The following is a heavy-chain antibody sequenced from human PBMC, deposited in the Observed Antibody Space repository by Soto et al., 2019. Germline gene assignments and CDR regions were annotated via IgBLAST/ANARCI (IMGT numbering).Heavy chain of an antibody. CDR1: GGSFSGYY. Sequence: KPSETLSLTCAVYGGSFSGYYWSWIRQPPGKGLEWIGEINHSGSTNYNPSLKSRVTISVDASKNQFSLKLSSVTAADTAVYYCASSRGYSSSWYDYYYGMDVWGQGTTVTVSS. V-gene: IGHV4-34*01. D-gene: IGHD6-13*01. CDR2: INHSGST. CDR3: ASSRGYSSSWYDYYYGMDV. J-gene: IGHJ6*02.